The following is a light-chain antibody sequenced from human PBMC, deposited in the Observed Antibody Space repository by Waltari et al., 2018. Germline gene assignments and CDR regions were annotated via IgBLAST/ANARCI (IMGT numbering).Light chain of an antibody. Sequence: SCRASQSVGWSLAWYQQKPGRALRLLIYGASSRATGIPDRFSASGSGTDFSLSISGLEPEDFAVYYCQHYVRLPVTFGRGTKVEIK. CDR1: QSVGWS. J-gene: IGKJ1*01. CDR3: QHYVRLPVT. V-gene: IGKV3-20*01. CDR2: GAS.